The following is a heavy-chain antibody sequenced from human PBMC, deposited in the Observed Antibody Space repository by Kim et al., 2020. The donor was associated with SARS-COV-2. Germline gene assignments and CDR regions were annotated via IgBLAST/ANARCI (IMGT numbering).Heavy chain of an antibody. V-gene: IGHV3-49*04. CDR1: GFTFGDYG. D-gene: IGHD3-22*01. CDR3: TRGDFYDSIGYYLLFDY. J-gene: IGHJ4*02. CDR2: LRIKAYGGTP. Sequence: GGSLRLSCTASGFTFGDYGMSWVRQAPGKGLAWVGFLRIKAYGGTPEYAASVKGRFTISRDDSKSIAYLQMNSLKTEETAVYYCTRGDFYDSIGYYLLFDYWGQGTLVTVS.